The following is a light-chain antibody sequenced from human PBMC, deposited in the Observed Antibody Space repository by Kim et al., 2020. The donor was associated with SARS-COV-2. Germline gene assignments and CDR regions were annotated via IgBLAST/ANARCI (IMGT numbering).Light chain of an antibody. V-gene: IGLV2-14*03. CDR3: SSFTSSITYV. Sequence: QSNTMSRTGTSSDIGASNFVSLYQHHPAKAPKLMIYGVSNRPSGVSNRFSGSKSGNTASLTISELQAEDEADYYCSSFTSSITYVFGTGTKVTVL. CDR1: SSDIGASNF. J-gene: IGLJ1*01. CDR2: GVS.